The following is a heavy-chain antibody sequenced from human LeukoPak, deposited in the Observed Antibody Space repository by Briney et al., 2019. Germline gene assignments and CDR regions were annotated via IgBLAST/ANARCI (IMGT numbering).Heavy chain of an antibody. CDR3: ATAPLNGYTSGWYSSDY. Sequence: ASVKVSCKASGYTFTAYYMHWVRQAPGQGLEWMGWINPNSGGTNYAQKFQDRVTMTRDTSISTASTELNRLRSDDTAVYYCATAPLNGYTSGWYSSDYWGQGTLVTVSS. CDR2: INPNSGGT. J-gene: IGHJ4*02. V-gene: IGHV1-2*02. CDR1: GYTFTAYY. D-gene: IGHD6-19*01.